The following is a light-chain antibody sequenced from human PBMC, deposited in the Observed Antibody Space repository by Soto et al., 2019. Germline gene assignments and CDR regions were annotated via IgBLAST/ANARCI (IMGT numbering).Light chain of an antibody. CDR1: SYNIGSNY. Sequence: QSVLTQPPSAYGTPGQRVTISCSGSSYNIGSNYVYWSQQLPGTAPKLLIYRNNQRPSGVPDRFPGSKSSTSASLAISGLRSEDEADYYCASWDDSLSGYVVFGGGTKLTVL. CDR2: RNN. J-gene: IGLJ2*01. V-gene: IGLV1-47*01. CDR3: ASWDDSLSGYVV.